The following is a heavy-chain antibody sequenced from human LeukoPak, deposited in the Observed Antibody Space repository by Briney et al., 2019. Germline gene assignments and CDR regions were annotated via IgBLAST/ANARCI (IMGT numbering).Heavy chain of an antibody. V-gene: IGHV1-2*02. D-gene: IGHD3-22*01. Sequence: ASVKVSCKASGYTFTGYYMHWVRQAPGQGLEWMGWINPNSGGTNYAQKFQGRVTMTRGTSISTAYMELSRLRSDDTAVYYCARDGLDYYDSSGYYSTPRYYFDYWGQGTLVTVSS. CDR3: ARDGLDYYDSSGYYSTPRYYFDY. CDR1: GYTFTGYY. J-gene: IGHJ4*02. CDR2: INPNSGGT.